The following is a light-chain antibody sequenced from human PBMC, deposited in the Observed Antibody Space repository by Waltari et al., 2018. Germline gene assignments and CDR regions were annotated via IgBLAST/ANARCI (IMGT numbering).Light chain of an antibody. V-gene: IGLV3-21*03. CDR1: SIGRKT. CDR3: QVWDTNIDQGV. J-gene: IGLJ3*02. Sequence: SYVLTQPPSLSVAPGRTARLTGGGDSIGRKTVHWYEQKPGQAPLLVVYDESDRPAGIPERFAGSNSGNTAALTISRVETGDEADYYCQVWDTNIDQGVFGGGTRLTVL. CDR2: DES.